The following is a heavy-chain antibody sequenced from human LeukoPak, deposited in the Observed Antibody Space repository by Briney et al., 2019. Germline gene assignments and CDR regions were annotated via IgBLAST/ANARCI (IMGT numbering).Heavy chain of an antibody. CDR3: ARRYCSGGSCYLDY. D-gene: IGHD2-15*01. CDR1: GYSISSGYY. Sequence: SETLSLTCTVSGYSISSGYYWGWIRQPPGKGLEWIGSIYHSGSTYYNPSLKSRVTISVDTSKNRFSLKLSSVTAADTAVYYCARRYCSGGSCYLDYWGQGTLVTVSS. CDR2: IYHSGST. J-gene: IGHJ4*02. V-gene: IGHV4-38-2*02.